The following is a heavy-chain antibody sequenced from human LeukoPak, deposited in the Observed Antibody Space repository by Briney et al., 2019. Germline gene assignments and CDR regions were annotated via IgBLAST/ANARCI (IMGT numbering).Heavy chain of an antibody. V-gene: IGHV4-59*12. D-gene: IGHD5-18*01. J-gene: IGHJ4*02. CDR3: ARGRRGYSYGYFRGFQFDY. CDR2: IFYNGGT. Sequence: TSSETLSLTCTVSGGFINNYYWSWIRQPPGKGLEWIGCIFYNGGTNYNPSLKSRVTISVDTSKKQLPLKLSSVTAADTAVYYCARGRRGYSYGYFRGFQFDYWGQGTLVTVSS. CDR1: GGFINNYY.